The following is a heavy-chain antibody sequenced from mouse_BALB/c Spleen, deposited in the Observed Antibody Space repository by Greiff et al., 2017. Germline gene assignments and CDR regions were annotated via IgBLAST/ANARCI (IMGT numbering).Heavy chain of an antibody. J-gene: IGHJ4*01. Sequence: EVHLVESGGGLVKPGGSLKLSCAASGFTFSSYTMSWVRQTPEKRLEWVATISSGGSYTYYPDSVKGRFTISRDNAKNTLYLQMSSLKSEDTAMYYCTRGGGVPYAMDYWGQGTSVTVSS. CDR1: GFTFSSYT. V-gene: IGHV5-6-4*01. CDR2: ISSGGSYT. D-gene: IGHD2-14*01. CDR3: TRGGGVPYAMDY.